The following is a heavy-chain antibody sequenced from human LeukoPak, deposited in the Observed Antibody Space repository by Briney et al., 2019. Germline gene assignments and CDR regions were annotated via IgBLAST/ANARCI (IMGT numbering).Heavy chain of an antibody. CDR2: IYPGDSDT. D-gene: IGHD6-13*01. Sequence: GESLKISCKGSGYRFTSYWIGWVRQMPGKGLESMEIIYPGDSDTRYSPSFQGQVTISADRSISTAYLQWSSLKASDTAMYYCARQKAPEASIAAAGPSDYWGQGTLVTVSS. V-gene: IGHV5-51*01. J-gene: IGHJ4*02. CDR3: ARQKAPEASIAAAGPSDY. CDR1: GYRFTSYW.